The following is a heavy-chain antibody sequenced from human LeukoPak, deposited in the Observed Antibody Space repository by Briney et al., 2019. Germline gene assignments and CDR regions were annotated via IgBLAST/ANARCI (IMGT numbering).Heavy chain of an antibody. D-gene: IGHD3-10*02. J-gene: IGHJ6*04. Sequence: WGSLKLSCAASGFTFSSYEMNWVRQAPGKGLEWVSYISSSGSTIYYADSVKGRFTISRDNAKNSLYLQMNSLRAEDTAVYYCAEPGITMIGGVWGKGTTVTISS. V-gene: IGHV3-48*03. CDR3: AEPGITMIGGV. CDR1: GFTFSSYE. CDR2: ISSSGSTI.